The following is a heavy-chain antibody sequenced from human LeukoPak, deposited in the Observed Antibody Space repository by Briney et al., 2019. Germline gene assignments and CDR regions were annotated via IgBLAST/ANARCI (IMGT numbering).Heavy chain of an antibody. CDR1: GFTFSDYY. D-gene: IGHD4-23*01. CDR3: ARAAWRGSNSRDALDI. CDR2: ISYSGTT. V-gene: IGHV4-31*02. J-gene: IGHJ3*02. Sequence: LRLSCAASGFTFSDYYMSWIRQHPGKGLEWIGYISYSGTTYYSPSLQSRITISLDTSKNQFSLELSSVTAADTAVYYCARAAWRGSNSRDALDIWGLGTMVTVSS.